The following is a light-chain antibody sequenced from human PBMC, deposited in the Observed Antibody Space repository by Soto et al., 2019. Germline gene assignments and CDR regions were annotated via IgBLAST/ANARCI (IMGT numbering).Light chain of an antibody. CDR2: DAS. CDR3: QQYGSSPWT. J-gene: IGKJ1*01. Sequence: EIVVTKSPGTLSLSPGERATLSCRASQSVSSTYLAWYQQKPGQAPRLLIYDASSRSTGIPDRFSGSESGIDFTLTISRLEPEDFAVYFCQQYGSSPWTFGQGPKVEIK. CDR1: QSVSSTY. V-gene: IGKV3-20*01.